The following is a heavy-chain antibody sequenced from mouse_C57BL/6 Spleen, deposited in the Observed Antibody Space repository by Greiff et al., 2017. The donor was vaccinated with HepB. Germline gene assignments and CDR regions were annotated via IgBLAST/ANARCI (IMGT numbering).Heavy chain of an antibody. CDR1: GYAFSSYW. V-gene: IGHV1-80*01. CDR2: IYPGDGDT. CDR3: ARWGGYYWYFDV. Sequence: QVQLQQSGAELVKPGASVKISCKASGYAFSSYWMNWVKQRPGKGLEWIGQIYPGDGDTNYNGKFKGKATLTADKSSSTAYMQLSSLTSEDSAVYFCARWGGYYWYFDVWGTGTTVTVSS. D-gene: IGHD2-2*01. J-gene: IGHJ1*03.